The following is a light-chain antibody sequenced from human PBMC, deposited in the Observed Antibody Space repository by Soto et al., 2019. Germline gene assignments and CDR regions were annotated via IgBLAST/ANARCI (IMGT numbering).Light chain of an antibody. V-gene: IGKV1-5*03. CDR3: QHYDSYSPTWT. CDR2: KAS. CDR1: QSIGDW. J-gene: IGKJ1*01. Sequence: DIQMTQSPSTLSASVGDRVSITCRASQSIGDWLAWYQQKPGKAPKLLIYKASNLQSEVPSRFRGSGSGTDFTLTICSLQPDDFATYYCQHYDSYSPTWTFGQGTKVDIK.